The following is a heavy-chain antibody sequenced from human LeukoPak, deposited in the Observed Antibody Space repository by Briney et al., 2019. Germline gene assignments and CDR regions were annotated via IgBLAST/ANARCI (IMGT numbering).Heavy chain of an antibody. CDR2: IIPILGIA. J-gene: IGHJ5*02. V-gene: IGHV1-69*04. CDR3: ARNSEDIVVVPAFENWFDP. Sequence: SVKVSCKASGGTFSSYAISWVRQAPGQGLEWMGRIIPILGIANYAQKFQGRVTITADKSTSTAYMELSSLRSEDTAVYYCARNSEDIVVVPAFENWFDPGGQGTLVTVP. CDR1: GGTFSSYA. D-gene: IGHD2-2*01.